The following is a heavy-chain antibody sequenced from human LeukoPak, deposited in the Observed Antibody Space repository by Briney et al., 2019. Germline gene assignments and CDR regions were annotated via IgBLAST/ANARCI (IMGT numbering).Heavy chain of an antibody. Sequence: ASVKVSCKASGGTFSSYAISWVRQAPGQGLEWMGGIIPIFGTANYAQKFQGRVTITADESTSTAYMELSSLRSEDTAVYYCAREGYDFWSGTLLRWFDPWGQGTLVTVSS. CDR2: IIPIFGTA. CDR1: GGTFSSYA. D-gene: IGHD3-3*01. J-gene: IGHJ5*02. CDR3: AREGYDFWSGTLLRWFDP. V-gene: IGHV1-69*13.